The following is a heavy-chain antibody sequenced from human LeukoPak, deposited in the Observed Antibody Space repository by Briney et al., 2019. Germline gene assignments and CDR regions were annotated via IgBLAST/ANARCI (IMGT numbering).Heavy chain of an antibody. CDR2: IKQDGSEE. D-gene: IGHD3-3*01. CDR1: GFTSTSYW. V-gene: IGHV3-7*01. Sequence: TGGSLRLSCAASGFTSTSYWMSWVHQAPGKGLEWVANIKQDGSEEYYVDSVKGRFTISRDNAKNSLYLQMNSLRAEDTAVYYCASSGYDFWSGYPLDYWGQGTLVTVSS. J-gene: IGHJ4*02. CDR3: ASSGYDFWSGYPLDY.